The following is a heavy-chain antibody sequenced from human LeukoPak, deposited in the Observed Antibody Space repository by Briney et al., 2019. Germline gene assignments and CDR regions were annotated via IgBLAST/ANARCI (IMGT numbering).Heavy chain of an antibody. V-gene: IGHV4-61*02. CDR3: ARTSPRPRWDIVVVVAAQMDV. Sequence: SQTLSLTCTVSGGSISSGSYYWGWIRQPAGKGLEWIGRIYTSGSTNYNPSLKSRVTISVDTSKNQFSLNLSSMTAADTAVYYCARTSPRPRWDIVVVVAAQMDVWGKGTTVTVSS. CDR2: IYTSGST. J-gene: IGHJ6*04. D-gene: IGHD2-15*01. CDR1: GGSISSGSYY.